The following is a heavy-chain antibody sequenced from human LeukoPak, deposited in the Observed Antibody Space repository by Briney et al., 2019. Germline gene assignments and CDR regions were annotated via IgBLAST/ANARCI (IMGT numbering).Heavy chain of an antibody. D-gene: IGHD1-1*01. J-gene: IGHJ4*02. CDR1: GFTFRNYW. Sequence: GGSLRLSCAASGFTFRNYWMHWVRQAPGKGLVWVSRISRDGATTHYAGSVKGRFTISRDNAKNMVYLQMDSLSAEDTAVYYCVRLLDIDYWGQGTLVTVSA. V-gene: IGHV3-74*01. CDR3: VRLLDIDY. CDR2: ISRDGATT.